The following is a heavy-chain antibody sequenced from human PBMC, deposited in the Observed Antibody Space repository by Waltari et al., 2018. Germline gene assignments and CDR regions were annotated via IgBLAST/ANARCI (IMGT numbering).Heavy chain of an antibody. CDR3: ARLAVWVAQEDF. J-gene: IGHJ4*02. V-gene: IGHV3-7*01. CDR1: GFTFSNYW. D-gene: IGHD1-26*01. CDR2: IKQDGSAK. Sequence: EVQLVESGGGLVQPGGSLRLSCAASGFTFSNYWMTWVRQAPGKGREWVANIKQDGSAKYYVDSVKVRFTISRDNARNSLFLQMDSLRAEDTAVYYCARLAVWVAQEDFWGQGTLVTVSS.